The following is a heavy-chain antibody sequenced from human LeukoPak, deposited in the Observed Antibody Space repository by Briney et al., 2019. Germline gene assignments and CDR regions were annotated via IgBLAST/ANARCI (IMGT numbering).Heavy chain of an antibody. CDR1: GFPFSSYE. CDR2: ISSSGSTI. D-gene: IGHD3-22*01. V-gene: IGHV3-48*03. J-gene: IGHJ4*02. Sequence: GGSLRLSCAASGFPFSSYEMHWVRQAPGKGLEWVSYISSSGSTIYYADSVKGRFTITRDNAKTSLYLQMNRLRAEDTAVYYCAKGYYDSSGYYRGYFDYWGQGTLVTVSS. CDR3: AKGYYDSSGYYRGYFDY.